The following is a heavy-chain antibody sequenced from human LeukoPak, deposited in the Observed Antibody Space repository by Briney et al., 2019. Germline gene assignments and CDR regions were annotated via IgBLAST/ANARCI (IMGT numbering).Heavy chain of an antibody. V-gene: IGHV1-2*02. CDR1: GYTFTGYY. CDR2: INPNSGGT. D-gene: IGHD2-2*02. Sequence: ASVKVSCKASGYTFTGYYMHWVRQAPGQGLEWVGWINPNSGGTNYAQKFQGRVTMTRDTSISTAYMELSRLRSDDTAVYYCARDYTLTVVVPAAIRYYYYYMDVWGKGTTVTVSS. CDR3: ARDYTLTVVVPAAIRYYYYYMDV. J-gene: IGHJ6*03.